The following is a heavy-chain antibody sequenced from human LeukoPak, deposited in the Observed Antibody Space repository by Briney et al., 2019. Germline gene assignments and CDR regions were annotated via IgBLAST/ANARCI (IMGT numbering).Heavy chain of an antibody. CDR1: GYTFTSYY. CDR3: ARDGGQSYDLLTGYYNNDYFDP. D-gene: IGHD3-9*01. Sequence: ASVKVSCKASGYTFTSYYMHWVRQAPGQGLEWMGIINPSGGSTSYAQKFQGRVTMTRDTSTSTAYMELRSLTSDDTAVYYCARDGGQSYDLLTGYYNNDYFDPWGQGTLVTVSS. J-gene: IGHJ5*02. CDR2: INPSGGST. V-gene: IGHV1-46*01.